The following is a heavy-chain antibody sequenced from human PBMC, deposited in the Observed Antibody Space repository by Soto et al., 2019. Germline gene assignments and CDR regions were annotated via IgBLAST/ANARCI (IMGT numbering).Heavy chain of an antibody. J-gene: IGHJ4*02. V-gene: IGHV3-23*01. Sequence: LRLSCAASGFTFSSYSMSWVRQAPGKGLEWVSGFSTGGDGGTTYYADSVKGRFTISRDNSKNTLFLQMNSLRAEDTAIYYCAKKVNSGPGSQFFDYWGQGTLVTVSS. D-gene: IGHD3-10*01. CDR1: GFTFSSYS. CDR3: AKKVNSGPGSQFFDY. CDR2: FSTGGDGGTT.